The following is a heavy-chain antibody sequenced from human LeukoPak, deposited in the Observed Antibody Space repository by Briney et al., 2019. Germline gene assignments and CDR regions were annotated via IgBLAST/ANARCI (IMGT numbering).Heavy chain of an antibody. CDR3: AGQLANLAMDV. D-gene: IGHD6-13*01. CDR1: GGSIRSYY. V-gene: IGHV4-4*07. CDR2: FYTGGNT. Sequence: SETLSLTCIVSGGSIRSYYWSWIRQPAGKELEWIGRFYTGGNTIYNPSLRSRVTMSVDTSKNQFSLQLSSVTAADTAVYYCAGQLANLAMDVWGQGTTVTVSS. J-gene: IGHJ6*02.